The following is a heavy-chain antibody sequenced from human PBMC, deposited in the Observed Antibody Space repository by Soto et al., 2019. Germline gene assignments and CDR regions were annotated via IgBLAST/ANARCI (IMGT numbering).Heavy chain of an antibody. V-gene: IGHV4-39*01. CDR2: MYYGGSA. J-gene: IGHJ6*04. D-gene: IGHD3-10*01. Sequence: SETLSLTCTVSGDSLSSSSYYLGWIRQSPGKGLEWIGSMYYGGSAYYSPSLNSRVTISADTSKNQFSLKLISVTAADTAVYYCARHFLAVRGVTWDVWGKGTTVTVSS. CDR3: ARHFLAVRGVTWDV. CDR1: GDSLSSSSYY.